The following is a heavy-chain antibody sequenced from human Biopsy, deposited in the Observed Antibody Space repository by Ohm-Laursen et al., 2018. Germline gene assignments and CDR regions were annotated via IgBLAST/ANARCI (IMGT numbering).Heavy chain of an antibody. CDR2: ISYTGYT. CDR1: GGSFTGHY. J-gene: IGHJ6*02. D-gene: IGHD2-15*01. Sequence: GTLSLTCTVSGGSFTGHYWSWIRQPPGKGLEWIGHISYTGYTSYNASLKSRVTISVDTSRNHFSLRLSSLTAADTAVYYCARMDCSGGSCHYYSYGMDVWGQGTTVTVSS. V-gene: IGHV4-59*11. CDR3: ARMDCSGGSCHYYSYGMDV.